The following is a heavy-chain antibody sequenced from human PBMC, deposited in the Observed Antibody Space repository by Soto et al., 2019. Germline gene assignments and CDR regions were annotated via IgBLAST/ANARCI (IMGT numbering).Heavy chain of an antibody. CDR3: ARDYYDSSDYTTNWFDP. CDR2: TYYRSKWYN. V-gene: IGHV6-1*01. J-gene: IGHJ5*02. CDR1: GDSVSSNSAA. D-gene: IGHD3-22*01. Sequence: TLSLTCAISGDSVSSNSAAWNWIRQSPSRGLEWLGRTYYRSKWYNDYAVSVKSRITINPDTSKNQFSLKLTSVTAADTAVYYCARDYYDSSDYTTNWFDPWGQGTLVTVSS.